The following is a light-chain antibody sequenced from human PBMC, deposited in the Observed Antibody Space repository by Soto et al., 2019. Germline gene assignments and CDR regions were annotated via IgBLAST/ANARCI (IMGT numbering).Light chain of an antibody. CDR2: GAS. J-gene: IGKJ1*01. CDR1: QSVSSSY. CDR3: QQYGSSPRT. Sequence: EIVLTQSPGTLSLSPGERATLSCRASQSVSSSYLAWYQQKPGQAPRLLIYGASSRATDIPDRFSGSGSGTDFTLTISRLEPEDFAVYYCQQYGSSPRTFGQGTKVE. V-gene: IGKV3-20*01.